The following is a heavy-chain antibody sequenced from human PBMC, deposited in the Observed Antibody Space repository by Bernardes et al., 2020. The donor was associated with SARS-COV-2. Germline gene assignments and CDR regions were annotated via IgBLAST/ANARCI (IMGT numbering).Heavy chain of an antibody. J-gene: IGHJ4*02. CDR3: ARGRVTIFGILIMLPAAGPLDF. Sequence: SETLSLTRAVYGGSFSDYYWTWIRQPPGKGLEWIGEITHIGSTSFNPSLASRVSISIDTSKNQFSLKVTSVTAADTGVYYCARGRVTIFGILIMLPAAGPLDFWGQGNLVTVSS. V-gene: IGHV4-34*01. CDR2: ITHIGST. D-gene: IGHD3-3*01. CDR1: GGSFSDYY.